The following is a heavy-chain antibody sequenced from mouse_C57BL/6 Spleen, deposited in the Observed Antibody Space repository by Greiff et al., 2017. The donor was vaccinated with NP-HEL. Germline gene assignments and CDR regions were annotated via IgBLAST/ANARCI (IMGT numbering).Heavy chain of an antibody. D-gene: IGHD2-5*01. Sequence: QVQLKESGAELVRPGASVTLSCKASGYTFTDYEMHWVKQTPVHGLEWIGAIDPETGGTAYNQKFKGKAILTADKSSSTAYMELRSLTSEDSAVYYCTRRSNNRTWFAYWGQGTLVTVSA. CDR1: GYTFTDYE. V-gene: IGHV1-15*01. CDR3: TRRSNNRTWFAY. CDR2: IDPETGGT. J-gene: IGHJ3*01.